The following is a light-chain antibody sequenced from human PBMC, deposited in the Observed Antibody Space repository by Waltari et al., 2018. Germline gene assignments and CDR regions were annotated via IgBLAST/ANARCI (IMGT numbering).Light chain of an antibody. Sequence: QSALTQPASVSGSPGQSITISCTGTSSGVGHNYFVSWYQHHPGKAPKLIIYEGSKRPSGISNRFSGVRAGNMASLTISGLQAEDEADYYCCSYATYSPVLLGGGTKLTVL. J-gene: IGLJ2*01. V-gene: IGLV2-23*01. CDR3: CSYATYSPVL. CDR1: SSGVGHNYF. CDR2: EGS.